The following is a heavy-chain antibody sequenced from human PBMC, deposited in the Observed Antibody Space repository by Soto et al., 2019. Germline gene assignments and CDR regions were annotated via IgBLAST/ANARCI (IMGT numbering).Heavy chain of an antibody. V-gene: IGHV3-74*01. D-gene: IGHD3-9*01. Sequence: GGSLRLSCAASGFTFSSYWMHWVRQAPGKGLVWVSRINSDGSSTSYADPVKGRFTISRDNAKNTLYLQMNSLRAEDTAVYYCARGPGRYFDWLLYGGPYGMDVWGQGTTVTVSS. J-gene: IGHJ6*02. CDR2: INSDGSST. CDR1: GFTFSSYW. CDR3: ARGPGRYFDWLLYGGPYGMDV.